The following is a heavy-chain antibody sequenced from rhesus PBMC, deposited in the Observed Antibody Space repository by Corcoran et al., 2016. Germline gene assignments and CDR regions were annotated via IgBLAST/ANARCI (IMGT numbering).Heavy chain of an antibody. CDR2: IFGSTGSS. J-gene: IGHJ4*01. D-gene: IGHD4-29*01. CDR1: GDSISSPYW. Sequence: HVQLRESGPAVVKPSDTLSLTCAVSGDSISSPYWWSWVRQSPRTGLEWIGNIFGSTGSSESRPSLESRVTISKDTSNHRFSLNLISVTAADNAIYYCARRFGTSFDYWGQGVLVTVSS. V-gene: IGHV4-93*01. CDR3: ARRFGTSFDY.